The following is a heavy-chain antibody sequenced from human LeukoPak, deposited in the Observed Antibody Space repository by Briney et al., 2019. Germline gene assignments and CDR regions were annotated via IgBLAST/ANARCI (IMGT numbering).Heavy chain of an antibody. CDR1: GGSISSYY. Sequence: PSETLSLTCTVSGGSISSYYWSWIRQPPGKGLEWIGYIYYSGSTNYNPSLKSRVTISVDTSKNQFSLKLSSVTAADTAVYYCARVPYCRGDCYPFDYWGQRPLVTVSS. D-gene: IGHD2-21*02. CDR3: ARVPYCRGDCYPFDY. J-gene: IGHJ4*02. V-gene: IGHV4-59*01. CDR2: IYYSGST.